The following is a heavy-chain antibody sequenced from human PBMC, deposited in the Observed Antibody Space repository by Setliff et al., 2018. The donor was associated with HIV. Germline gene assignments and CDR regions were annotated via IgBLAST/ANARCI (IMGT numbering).Heavy chain of an antibody. J-gene: IGHJ3*02. CDR1: GYTFSNFA. D-gene: IGHD1-26*01. CDR3: ARIRAGALLKAFDI. Sequence: ASVKVSCKTSGYTFSNFAIGWLRQAPGQGLEWMGWISSYSDNTFYARSLQGRVTMTTDTASSTSYMELRSLRSDDTAMYYCARIRAGALLKAFDIWAQGTMVTVSS. V-gene: IGHV1-18*01. CDR2: ISSYSDNT.